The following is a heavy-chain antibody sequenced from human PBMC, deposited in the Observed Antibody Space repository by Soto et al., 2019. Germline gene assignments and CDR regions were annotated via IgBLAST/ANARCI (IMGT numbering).Heavy chain of an antibody. CDR2: IYYSGST. V-gene: IGHV4-59*08. D-gene: IGHD6-6*01. CDR3: ARHQDSSSRDYYYYYYMDV. CDR1: GGSISSYY. J-gene: IGHJ6*03. Sequence: SETLSLTCTVSGGSISSYYWSWIRQPPGKGLEWIGYIYYSGSTNYNPSLKSRCTISVDTSKNQFSLKLSSVTAADTAVYYCARHQDSSSRDYYYYYYMDVWGKGTTVTVSS.